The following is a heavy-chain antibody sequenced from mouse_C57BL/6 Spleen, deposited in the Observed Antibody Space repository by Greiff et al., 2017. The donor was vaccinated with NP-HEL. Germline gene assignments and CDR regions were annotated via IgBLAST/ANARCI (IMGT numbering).Heavy chain of an antibody. CDR2: ISYDGSN. Sequence: EVQLQESGPGLVKPSQSLSLTCSVTGYSITSGYYWNWIRQFPGNKLEWMGYISYDGSNNYNPSLKNRISITRDTSKNQFFLKLNSVTTEDTATYYCARDGAGSGYFDVWGTGTTVTVSS. V-gene: IGHV3-6*01. D-gene: IGHD4-1*01. J-gene: IGHJ1*03. CDR3: ARDGAGSGYFDV. CDR1: GYSITSGYY.